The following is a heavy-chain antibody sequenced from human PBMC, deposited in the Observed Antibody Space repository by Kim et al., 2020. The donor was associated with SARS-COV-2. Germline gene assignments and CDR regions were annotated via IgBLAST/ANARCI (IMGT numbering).Heavy chain of an antibody. Sequence: YADSVKGRFTISRDNSKNTLYLQMNSLRAEDTAVYYCAKDQRASSVRDDYWGQGTLVTVSS. V-gene: IGHV3-23*01. J-gene: IGHJ4*02. D-gene: IGHD3-22*01. CDR3: AKDQRASSVRDDY.